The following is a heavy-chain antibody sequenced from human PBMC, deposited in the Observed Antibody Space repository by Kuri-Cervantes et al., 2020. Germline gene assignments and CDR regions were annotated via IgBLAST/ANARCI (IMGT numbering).Heavy chain of an antibody. CDR1: GYTFSGYY. Sequence: ASVKVSCKASGYTFSGYYLHWVRQAPGQGLEWMGWIHPNSGGTNYAQKFQGRVTMTRDTSISTAYMELSRLTSDDTAVYYCARDSGSYYFDYWGQGTLVTVSS. CDR2: IHPNSGGT. D-gene: IGHD1-26*01. CDR3: ARDSGSYYFDY. V-gene: IGHV1-2*02. J-gene: IGHJ4*02.